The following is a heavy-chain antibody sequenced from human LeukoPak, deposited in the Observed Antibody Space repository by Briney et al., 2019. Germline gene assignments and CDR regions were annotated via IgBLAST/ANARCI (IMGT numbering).Heavy chain of an antibody. Sequence: SETLSLTCNVSGGSISTYYWTWIRQPPGKGLEWIGYIYYSGSTNYNPSLKSRVTISVDTPKNQFSLKMTSVTAADTAVYYCARAWGIGAPGTVEYWGQGTLVTVSS. CDR2: IYYSGST. CDR1: GGSISTYY. V-gene: IGHV4-59*01. D-gene: IGHD6-13*01. J-gene: IGHJ4*02. CDR3: ARAWGIGAPGTVEY.